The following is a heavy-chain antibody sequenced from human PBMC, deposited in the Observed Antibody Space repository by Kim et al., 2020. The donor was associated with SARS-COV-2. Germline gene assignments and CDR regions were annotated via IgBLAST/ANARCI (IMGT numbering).Heavy chain of an antibody. V-gene: IGHV4-59*01. CDR1: GGSISSYY. D-gene: IGHD3-22*01. Sequence: SETLSLTCTVSGGSISSYYWSWIRQPPGKGLEWIGYIYYSGSTNYNPSLKSRVTISVDTSKNQFTLKLSSVTAADTAVDYCASWNYYDSSGYQGAIDYWGQGTLVTVSS. CDR2: IYYSGST. CDR3: ASWNYYDSSGYQGAIDY. J-gene: IGHJ4*02.